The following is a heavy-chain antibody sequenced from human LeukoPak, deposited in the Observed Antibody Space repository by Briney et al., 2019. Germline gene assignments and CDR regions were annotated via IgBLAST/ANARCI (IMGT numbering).Heavy chain of an antibody. D-gene: IGHD1-1*01. J-gene: IGHJ4*02. Sequence: ASVRVSYRASGYTFTIYGISGVRQARGQGGEWMGCISAYNGNTNYAQKLQGRVTMTTDTSTSTAYMELRSLRSDDTAVYYCAIAEYWKSFDYWGQGTLVTVSS. CDR3: AIAEYWKSFDY. CDR2: ISAYNGNT. V-gene: IGHV1-18*01. CDR1: GYTFTIYG.